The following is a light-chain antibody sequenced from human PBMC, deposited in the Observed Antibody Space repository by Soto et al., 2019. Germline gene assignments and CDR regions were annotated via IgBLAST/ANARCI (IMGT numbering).Light chain of an antibody. J-gene: IGKJ2*01. V-gene: IGKV1-39*01. CDR2: AAS. CDR3: QQSYSTPYT. Sequence: DIQMTKSPSSMSASVGDRVTITCRASQSMSNYLHWYQHKPGKAPKVLIYAASTLQSGVPSRFSGRGSGTDFTLTISSLQPEDCATYHFQQSYSTPYTFGQGTKLEIK. CDR1: QSMSNY.